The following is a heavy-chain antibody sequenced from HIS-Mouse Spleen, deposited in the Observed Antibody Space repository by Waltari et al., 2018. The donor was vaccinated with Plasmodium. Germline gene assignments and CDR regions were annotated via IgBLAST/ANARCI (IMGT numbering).Heavy chain of an antibody. D-gene: IGHD5-18*01. J-gene: IGHJ4*02. CDR1: GGSISSYY. V-gene: IGHV4-59*08. CDR3: ARLRYSYGYFDY. Sequence: QVQLQESGPGLVKPSETLSLTCTVSGGSISSYYWRWLRQPPGKGLEWIGYIYYSGSTNYNPSLKSRVTISVDTSKNQFSLKLSSVTAADTAVYYCARLRYSYGYFDYWGQGTLVTVSS. CDR2: IYYSGST.